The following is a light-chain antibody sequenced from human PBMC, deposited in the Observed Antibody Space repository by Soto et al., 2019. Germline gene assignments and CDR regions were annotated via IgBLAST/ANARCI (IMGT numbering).Light chain of an antibody. CDR1: SSNVGRXT. CDR3: CSYAGSYIFV. CDR2: IKX. Sequence: QSALTQPPSASGTPGQTVTISCSWSSSNVGRXTVNCYXXXXLXSRXLXICIKXLRPSGVPDRFSGSKSGNTASLTISGLQAEDEADYYCCSYAGSYIFVFGTGTKVTVL. J-gene: IGLJ1*01. V-gene: IGLV1-44*01.